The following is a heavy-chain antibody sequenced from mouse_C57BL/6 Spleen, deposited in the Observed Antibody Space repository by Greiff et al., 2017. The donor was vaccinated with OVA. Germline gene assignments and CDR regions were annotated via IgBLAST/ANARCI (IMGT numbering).Heavy chain of an antibody. D-gene: IGHD2-4*01. CDR1: GYTFTEYP. CDR3: AIHVDYDGRDYYARDY. Sequence: VKLQESGAELVKPGASVKLSCKASGYTFTEYPIHWVKQRSGQGLECIGWFYPGSGSIKYNEKFKDKATLTADKSSSTVYMELSRLTSDDSAVYFCAIHVDYDGRDYYARDYWGQGTSVTVSS. J-gene: IGHJ4*01. V-gene: IGHV1-62-2*01. CDR2: FYPGSGSI.